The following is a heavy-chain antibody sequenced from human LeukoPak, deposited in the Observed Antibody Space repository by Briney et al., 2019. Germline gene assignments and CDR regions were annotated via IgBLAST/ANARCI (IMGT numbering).Heavy chain of an antibody. D-gene: IGHD5-12*01. J-gene: IGHJ4*02. CDR2: ISYDGSNK. Sequence: GGSLRLSCAASGFTFSSYGMHWVRQAPGKGLEWVAIISYDGSNKYYADSVKGRFTISRDNSKNTLYLQMNSLRAEDTAVYYCAKDEGLGYEPTGFDYWGQGTLVTVPS. V-gene: IGHV3-30*18. CDR1: GFTFSSYG. CDR3: AKDEGLGYEPTGFDY.